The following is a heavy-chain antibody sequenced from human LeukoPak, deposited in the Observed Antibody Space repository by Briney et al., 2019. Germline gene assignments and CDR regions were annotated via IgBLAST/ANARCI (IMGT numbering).Heavy chain of an antibody. CDR2: ISSSSSTI. V-gene: IGHV3-48*01. CDR3: ARSIHCSGGTCYVP. CDR1: GFTFSSYN. J-gene: IGHJ4*02. D-gene: IGHD2-15*01. Sequence: GGSLRLSCAVSGFTFSSYNMNWVRQAPGKGLEWVSYISSSSSTIYYADSVKGRFTISRDNAKNSLYLQMNSLRAEDTAVYYCARSIHCSGGTCYVPWGQGTLVTASS.